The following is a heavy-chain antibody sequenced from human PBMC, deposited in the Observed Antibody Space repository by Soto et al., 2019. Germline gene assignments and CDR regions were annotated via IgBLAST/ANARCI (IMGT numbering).Heavy chain of an antibody. CDR2: IRVNNGDT. CDR3: AVVRSVHSLNWFDP. Sequence: GASVKVSCKASGYTFTNSGFSWVRQAPGQGLEWVGWIRVNNGDTHYAQKLQGRVTMTTDTSTSTAFMELRSLRSDDAAVYYCAVVRSVHSLNWFDPWGQGTLVTVSS. V-gene: IGHV1-18*01. CDR1: GYTFTNSG. D-gene: IGHD2-2*01. J-gene: IGHJ5*02.